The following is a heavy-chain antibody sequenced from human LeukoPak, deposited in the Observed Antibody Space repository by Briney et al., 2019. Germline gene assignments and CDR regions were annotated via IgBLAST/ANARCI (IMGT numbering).Heavy chain of an antibody. CDR1: GDSISSYY. V-gene: IGHV4-59*01. D-gene: IGHD6-13*01. Sequence: SETLSLTCTVSGDSISSYYWSWIRQPPGKGLEWIGYIYYSGSTNYNPSLKSRVTISVDTSKNQFSLKLSSVTAADTAVYYCARLLGRVADGYYYYYGMDVWGKGTTVTVSS. CDR3: ARLLGRVADGYYYYYGMDV. J-gene: IGHJ6*04. CDR2: IYYSGST.